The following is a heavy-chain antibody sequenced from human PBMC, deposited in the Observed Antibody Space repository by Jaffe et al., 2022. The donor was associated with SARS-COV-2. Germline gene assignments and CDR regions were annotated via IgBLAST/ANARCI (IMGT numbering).Heavy chain of an antibody. Sequence: QVQLQESGPGLVKPSQTLSLTCTVSGGSISSGSYYWSWIRQPAGKGLEWIGRIYTSGSTNYNPSLKSRVTISVDTSKNQFSLKLSSVTAADTAVYYCAREGDAYYYDSSGWGYFDYWGQGTLVTVSS. CDR2: IYTSGST. CDR1: GGSISSGSYY. V-gene: IGHV4-61*02. J-gene: IGHJ4*02. D-gene: IGHD3-22*01. CDR3: AREGDAYYYDSSGWGYFDY.